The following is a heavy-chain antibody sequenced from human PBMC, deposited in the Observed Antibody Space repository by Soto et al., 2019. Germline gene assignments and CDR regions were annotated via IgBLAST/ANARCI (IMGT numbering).Heavy chain of an antibody. D-gene: IGHD3-3*01. CDR1: EVSIGGGSDY. Sequence: SVPLRLTWTVSEVSIGGGSDYWSWIQKNPGKGLEWIGYIYYSGSTNYNPSLKSRVTISVDTSKNQFSLKLSSVTAADTAVYYCARELLATVEDYDFWSGQNWFDPCGQPILVSVSS. CDR3: ARELLATVEDYDFWSGQNWFDP. V-gene: IGHV4-61*01. CDR2: IYYSGST. J-gene: IGHJ5*02.